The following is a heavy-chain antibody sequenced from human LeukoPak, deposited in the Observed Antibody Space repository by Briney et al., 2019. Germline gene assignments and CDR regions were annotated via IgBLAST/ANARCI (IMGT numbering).Heavy chain of an antibody. V-gene: IGHV4-34*01. Sequence: SETLSLTCAVYGGSFSGYYWRWIPQPPGKGLEWIGEINHSGSTNYNPSLKSRVTISVDTSKNQFSLKLSSVTAADTAVYYCARGGIAVAGTDYWGQGTLVTVSS. CDR1: GGSFSGYY. CDR2: INHSGST. CDR3: ARGGIAVAGTDY. D-gene: IGHD6-19*01. J-gene: IGHJ4*02.